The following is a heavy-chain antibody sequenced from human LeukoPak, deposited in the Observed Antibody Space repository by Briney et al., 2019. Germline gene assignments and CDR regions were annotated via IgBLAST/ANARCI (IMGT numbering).Heavy chain of an antibody. Sequence: SEILSLTCTVSGGSISSRPYCWGWIRQPPGKGLEWLGSFYYSGSTYYKPSLKSRVTISVDTSKNQFSLKLSSVTAADTAVYYCARYYLQWLARSTNWFDPWGQGTLVTVSS. CDR3: ARYYLQWLARSTNWFDP. CDR2: FYYSGST. V-gene: IGHV4-39*07. CDR1: GGSISSRPYC. J-gene: IGHJ5*02. D-gene: IGHD6-19*01.